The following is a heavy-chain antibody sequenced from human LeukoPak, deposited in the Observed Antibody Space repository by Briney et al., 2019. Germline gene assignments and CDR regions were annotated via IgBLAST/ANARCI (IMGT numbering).Heavy chain of an antibody. CDR2: INHSGST. D-gene: IGHD6-13*01. V-gene: IGHV4-34*01. CDR3: ARGWYSSSHDAFDI. CDR1: GGSFSDYY. Sequence: SETLSLTCAVYGGSFSDYYWSWIRQPPGRGLECIGEINHSGSTNYNPSLKSRVTISVDTSKNQFSLKLSSVTAADTAVYYCARGWYSSSHDAFDIWGQGTMVTVSS. J-gene: IGHJ3*02.